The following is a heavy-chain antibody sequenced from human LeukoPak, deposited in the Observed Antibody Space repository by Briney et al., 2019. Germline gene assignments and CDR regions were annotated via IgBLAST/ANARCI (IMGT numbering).Heavy chain of an antibody. J-gene: IGHJ3*02. V-gene: IGHV4-31*11. CDR3: ARDLGLNWNYEKNAFDI. D-gene: IGHD1-7*01. CDR2: IYYSGST. CDR1: GGSFSGYY. Sequence: SETLSLTCAVYGGSFSGYYWSWIRQHPGKGLEWIGYIYYSGSTYYNPSLKSRVTMSVDTSKNQFSLKLSSVTAADTAVYYCARDLGLNWNYEKNAFDIWGQGTMVTVSS.